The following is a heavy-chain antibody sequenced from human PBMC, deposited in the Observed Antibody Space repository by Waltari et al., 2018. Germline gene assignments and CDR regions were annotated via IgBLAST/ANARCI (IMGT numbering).Heavy chain of an antibody. V-gene: IGHV1-24*01. CDR3: ATARMIVKEDGMDV. Sequence: QVQLVQSGAEVKKTGAAVKVSCKVCGYTLTELPMHWGRQAPGKGIGWLGGCEPEDGGTTYEQKCQGRVAMTEDKSTDTPYMELSSPVTEDAAVYYCATARMIVKEDGMDVWGQGTTVTVSS. CDR2: CEPEDGGT. CDR1: GYTLTELP. D-gene: IGHD3-22*01. J-gene: IGHJ6*02.